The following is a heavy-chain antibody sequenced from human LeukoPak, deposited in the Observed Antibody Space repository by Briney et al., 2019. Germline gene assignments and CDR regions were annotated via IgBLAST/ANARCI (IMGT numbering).Heavy chain of an antibody. V-gene: IGHV3-48*04. CDR3: AREVGIGDYYDSSGPFDY. CDR1: GFTFSSYS. CDR2: ISSSSSTI. D-gene: IGHD3-22*01. Sequence: AGGSLRLSCAASGFTFSSYSMNWVRQAPGKGLEWVSYISSSSSTIYYADSVKGRFTISRDNAKNSLYLQMNSLRAEDTAVYYCAREVGIGDYYDSSGPFDYWGQGTLVTVSS. J-gene: IGHJ4*02.